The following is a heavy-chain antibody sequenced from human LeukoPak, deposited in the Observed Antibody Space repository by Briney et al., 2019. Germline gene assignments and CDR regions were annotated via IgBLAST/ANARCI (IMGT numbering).Heavy chain of an antibody. CDR2: ISGSAIST. CDR3: AKDQASLDLKFDY. D-gene: IGHD3-9*01. V-gene: IGHV3-23*01. CDR1: EFTFNNYA. J-gene: IGHJ4*02. Sequence: GGSLRLSCAASEFTFNNYAMSWVRQAPGKGLEWVSTISGSAISTYYADSVKGRFTISRDNSKNTLYLQMSGLRAEDTAVYYCAKDQASLDLKFDYWGQGTLVTVSS.